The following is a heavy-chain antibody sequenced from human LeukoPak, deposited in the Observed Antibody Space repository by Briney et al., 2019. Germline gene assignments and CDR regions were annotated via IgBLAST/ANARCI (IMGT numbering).Heavy chain of an antibody. CDR1: GFTLGTYI. CDR2: VASDGSQT. D-gene: IGHD3-10*01. CDR3: ARERQDTIVHSGAFDI. J-gene: IGHJ3*02. V-gene: IGHV3-30-3*01. Sequence: GSLRLSCGASGFTLGTYIMHWVRQAPGKGLQWVAAVASDGSQTFYIKSVRGRFTISRDNSKNTLYLQMNTLRAEDTAVYFCARERQDTIVHSGAFDIWGQGTMVTVSS.